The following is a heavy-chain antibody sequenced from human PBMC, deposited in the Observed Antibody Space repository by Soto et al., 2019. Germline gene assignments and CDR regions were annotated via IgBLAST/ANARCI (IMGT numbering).Heavy chain of an antibody. CDR2: TYYRSTRWYN. J-gene: IGHJ6*03. CDR1: GDSVSSNSAA. CDR3: PEPPSLQWYYMDV. D-gene: IGHD6-19*01. V-gene: IGHV6-1*01. Sequence: SQTLSLTCAISGDSVSSNSAAWNWIRQSPSRGLEWLGRTYYRSTRWYNDYAVSVKSRITVNPDTSKNQFSLHLNSVTPEDTAVYSCPEPPSLQWYYMDVWDKGTPVTVSS.